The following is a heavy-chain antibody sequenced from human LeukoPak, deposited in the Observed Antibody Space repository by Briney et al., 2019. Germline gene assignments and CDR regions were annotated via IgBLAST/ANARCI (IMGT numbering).Heavy chain of an antibody. CDR1: GLTFSSSW. CDR2: ISPDGNKK. CDR3: ASEFGYYYDSSGCGY. V-gene: IGHV3-7*01. J-gene: IGHJ4*02. D-gene: IGHD3-22*01. Sequence: GGSLRLSCAVSGLTFSSSWMDWVRQAPGKGLEWVASISPDGNKKYSADSVKGRFTISRDNAKNSLYLQMNSLRAEDTAVYYCASEFGYYYDSSGCGYWGQGTLVTVSS.